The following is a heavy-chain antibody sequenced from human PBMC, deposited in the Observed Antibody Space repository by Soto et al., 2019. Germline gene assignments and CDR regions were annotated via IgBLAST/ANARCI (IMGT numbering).Heavy chain of an antibody. J-gene: IGHJ4*02. CDR3: ARDRTGFFDY. CDR2: ISYDGSNK. V-gene: IGHV3-30-3*01. Sequence: QVQLVESGGGVVQPGRSLRLSCAASGFTFSSYAIHWVRQAPGKGLECVAVISYDGSNKYYADSVKGRFTISRDNSKITLYLQMNSLRAEDTAVYYCARDRTGFFDYWGQGIMVTVSS. D-gene: IGHD2-8*02. CDR1: GFTFSSYA.